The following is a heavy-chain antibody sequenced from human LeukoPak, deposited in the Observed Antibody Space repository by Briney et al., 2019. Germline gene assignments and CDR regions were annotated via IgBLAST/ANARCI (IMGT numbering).Heavy chain of an antibody. CDR1: GYSFDRYG. Sequence: GAPVKVSCKASGYSFDRYGISWVRQAPGQGLEWLGWIGAFNGNTNYAQNLQGRVTMTADTSTTTAYMELRSLSSDDTAVYYCARNFLSYDGSENHFEDTFDTWGQGTMVTVSS. CDR3: ARNFLSYDGSENHFEDTFDT. D-gene: IGHD3-22*01. CDR2: IGAFNGNT. J-gene: IGHJ3*02. V-gene: IGHV1-18*01.